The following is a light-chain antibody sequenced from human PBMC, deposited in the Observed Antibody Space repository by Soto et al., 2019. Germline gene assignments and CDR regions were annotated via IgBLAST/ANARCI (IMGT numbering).Light chain of an antibody. CDR1: QSIGSF. V-gene: IGKV1-5*01. CDR3: NQWYLGWT. CDR2: DAS. Sequence: DIQMTQSPSTLSESVGDRVTITCRASQSIGSFLAWYQHQPGKAPKLQIYDASTLESGVPSSFRGSRSGTDYTFCIARLQPEDFSTYNWNQWYLGWTFGQGTKLDFK. J-gene: IGKJ1*01.